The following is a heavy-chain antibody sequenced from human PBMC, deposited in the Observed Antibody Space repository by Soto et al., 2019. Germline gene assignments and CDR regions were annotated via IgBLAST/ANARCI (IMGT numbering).Heavy chain of an antibody. D-gene: IGHD3-22*01. CDR3: AKDPATYDSSGYYFPY. CDR1: GFTFSSYG. J-gene: IGHJ4*02. CDR2: ISYDGSNK. Sequence: GGSLRLSCSASGFTFSSYGMHWVRQAPGKGLEWVALISYDGSNKYYTDSVKGRFTISRDNSKNTLYLQMNSLIAEDTAVYYCAKDPATYDSSGYYFPYWGQGTLVTVSS. V-gene: IGHV3-30*18.